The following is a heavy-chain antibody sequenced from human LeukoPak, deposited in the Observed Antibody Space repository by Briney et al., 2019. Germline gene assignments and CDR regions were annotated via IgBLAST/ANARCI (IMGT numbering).Heavy chain of an antibody. CDR1: EFSVGSNY. CDR3: ARDMTVDSSWANYYYYYYMDV. J-gene: IGHJ6*03. CDR2: IYSGGST. Sequence: PGVSLRLSCAASEFSVGSNYMTWVRQAPGKGLEWVSLIYSGGSTYYADSVKGRFTISRDNSKNTLYLQMNSLRAEDTAVYYCARDMTVDSSWANYYYYYYMDVWGKGTTVTVSS. V-gene: IGHV3-66*01. D-gene: IGHD6-13*01.